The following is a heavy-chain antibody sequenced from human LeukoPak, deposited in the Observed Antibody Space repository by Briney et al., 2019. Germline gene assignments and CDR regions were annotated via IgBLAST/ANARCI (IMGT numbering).Heavy chain of an antibody. D-gene: IGHD1-1*01. CDR3: ARDPVRKTGTNYYYYGMDV. Sequence: TGGSLRLSCTASGFTFSPYSMNWVRQAPGKGLEWVSYIRTSPSVTYYSDSVKGRFTVSRDNAKNSLYLQMNSLRDEDTAVYYCARDPVRKTGTNYYYYGMDVWGQGTTVTVSS. CDR1: GFTFSPYS. J-gene: IGHJ6*02. V-gene: IGHV3-48*02. CDR2: IRTSPSVT.